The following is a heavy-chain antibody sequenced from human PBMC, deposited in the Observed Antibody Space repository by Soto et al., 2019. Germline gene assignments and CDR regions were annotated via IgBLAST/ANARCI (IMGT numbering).Heavy chain of an antibody. CDR1: GYTFTSYG. CDR3: ARELQGLYYFDY. D-gene: IGHD2-15*01. Sequence: ASVKVSCKASGYTFTSYGMNWVRQAPGRGLEWMGWINAGNGNTKYSQKFQGRVTITRDTSASTAYMELTSLRSEDTAVYYCARELQGLYYFDYWGQGTLVTVSS. J-gene: IGHJ4*02. CDR2: INAGNGNT. V-gene: IGHV1-3*01.